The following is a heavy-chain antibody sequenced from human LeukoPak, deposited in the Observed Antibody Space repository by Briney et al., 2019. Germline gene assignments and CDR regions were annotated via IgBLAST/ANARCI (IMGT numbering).Heavy chain of an antibody. D-gene: IGHD3-10*01. CDR3: TTAPILLWFGDAFDI. Sequence: GGSLRLSCAASGFTFSSYAMSWVRQAPGKGLEWVSAISGSGGSTYYADSVKGRFTISRDNSKNTLYLQMNSLKTEDTAVYYCTTAPILLWFGDAFDIWGQGTVVTVSS. CDR1: GFTFSSYA. V-gene: IGHV3-23*01. CDR2: ISGSGGST. J-gene: IGHJ3*02.